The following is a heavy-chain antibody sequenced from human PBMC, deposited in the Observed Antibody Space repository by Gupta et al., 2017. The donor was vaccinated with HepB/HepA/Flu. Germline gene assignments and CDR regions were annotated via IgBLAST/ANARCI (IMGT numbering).Heavy chain of an antibody. CDR3: AKDHEGYSSSSFDY. V-gene: IGHV3-23*01. J-gene: IGHJ4*02. D-gene: IGHD6-6*01. CDR1: GFTFSSHA. CDR2: ISGSGGST. Sequence: EVQLLESGGGLVQPGGSLRLSCAASGFTFSSHALNWVRQAPGKWLEWVSAISGSGGSTYYAESVKGRFTISRDNSKNTLYPQMNSLRAEDTAVYYCAKDHEGYSSSSFDYWGQGTLVTVSS.